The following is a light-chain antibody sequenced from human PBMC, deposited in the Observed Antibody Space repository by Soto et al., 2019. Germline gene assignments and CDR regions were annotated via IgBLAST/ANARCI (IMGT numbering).Light chain of an antibody. CDR3: QQRYNWPPYT. J-gene: IGKJ2*01. CDR2: DAT. V-gene: IGKV3-11*01. CDR1: RSVSSY. Sequence: VLTQSPATLCLSPGQRATLSCRASRSVSSYLAWYQQKPGQAPRLVICDATNRAPDIPSRFSGSGSGTDFTLTIHGLEPEDSAVYYCQQRYNWPPYTFGQGTKVEIK.